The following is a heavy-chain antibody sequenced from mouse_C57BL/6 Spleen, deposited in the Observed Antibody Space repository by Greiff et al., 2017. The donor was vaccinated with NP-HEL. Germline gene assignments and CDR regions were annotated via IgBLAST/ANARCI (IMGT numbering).Heavy chain of an antibody. V-gene: IGHV7-3*01. CDR3: ARYMGTLYYFDY. CDR2: IRNKANGYTT. D-gene: IGHD3-3*01. Sequence: EVKVVESGGGLVQPGGSLSLSCAASGFTFTDYYMSWVRQPPGTALEWLGFIRNKANGYTTEYSASVKGRFTISRDNSQSILYLQMNALRAEDSATYYCARYMGTLYYFDYWGQGTTLTVSS. J-gene: IGHJ2*01. CDR1: GFTFTDYY.